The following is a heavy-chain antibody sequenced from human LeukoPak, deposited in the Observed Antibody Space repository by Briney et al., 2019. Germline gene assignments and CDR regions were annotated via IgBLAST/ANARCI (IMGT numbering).Heavy chain of an antibody. CDR1: GGSLRSYC. D-gene: IGHD4-17*01. Sequence: SETLSLTCTVSGGSLRSYCWNWIRQPPGKGLEWIGYIYYSGSTDYNPSLRSRVTISVDTSKNQFSLKLSSVTAADTAVYYCARDLDGDYATWGQGTLVTVSS. J-gene: IGHJ4*02. V-gene: IGHV4-59*01. CDR2: IYYSGST. CDR3: ARDLDGDYAT.